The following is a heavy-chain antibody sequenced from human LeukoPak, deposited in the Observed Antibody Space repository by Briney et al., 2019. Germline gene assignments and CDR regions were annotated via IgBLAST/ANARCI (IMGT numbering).Heavy chain of an antibody. J-gene: IGHJ5*02. Sequence: GGSLRLSCAASGFTFNDYYMSWIRQAPGKGLEWLSYINIGGTNTHYADSVKGRFTISRDNAKKSLYLEMNNLRAEDTAVYYCATNGAGFDTWGQGVLVTVSS. CDR2: INIGGTNT. D-gene: IGHD1/OR15-1a*01. CDR1: GFTFNDYY. CDR3: ATNGAGFDT. V-gene: IGHV3-11*01.